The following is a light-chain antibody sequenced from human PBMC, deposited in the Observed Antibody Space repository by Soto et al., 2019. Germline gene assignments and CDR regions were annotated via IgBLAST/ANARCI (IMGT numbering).Light chain of an antibody. Sequence: QSVLTQPPSASGAPGQRVTISCSGSTSNIGTDTVNWYQQLPGTAPKLLIYGNTQRPSGVPDRFSGSKSATSASLAISGLQSEDEADYYCAAWDDSLSGVLFGGGTKLTVL. CDR2: GNT. CDR3: AAWDDSLSGVL. CDR1: TSNIGTDT. J-gene: IGLJ2*01. V-gene: IGLV1-44*01.